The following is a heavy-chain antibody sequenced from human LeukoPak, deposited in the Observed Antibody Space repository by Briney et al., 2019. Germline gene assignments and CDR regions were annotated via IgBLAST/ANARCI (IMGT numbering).Heavy chain of an antibody. D-gene: IGHD3-22*01. CDR2: INHSGST. V-gene: IGHV4-34*01. CDR3: AGGGAGPTYYYDSSGQRTFDY. Sequence: PSETLSLTCAVYGGSFSGYYWSWIRQPPGKGLEWIGEINHSGSTNYNPSLKSRVTISVDTSKNQFSLKLSSVTAADTAVYYCAGGGAGPTYYYDSSGQRTFDYWGQGTLVTVSS. CDR1: GGSFSGYY. J-gene: IGHJ4*02.